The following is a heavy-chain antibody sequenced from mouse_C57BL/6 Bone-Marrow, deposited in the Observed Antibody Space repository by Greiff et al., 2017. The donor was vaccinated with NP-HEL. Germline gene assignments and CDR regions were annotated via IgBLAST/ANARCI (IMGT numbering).Heavy chain of an antibody. CDR2: ISDGGSYT. CDR3: ARELFLAY. J-gene: IGHJ3*01. D-gene: IGHD1-1*02. V-gene: IGHV5-4*01. Sequence: EVKLMESGGGLVKPGGSLKLSCAASGFTFSSYAMSWVRQTPEKRLEWVATISDGGSYTYYPDNVKGRFTISRDNAKNNLYMQMSDLKSEDTAMYYCARELFLAYWGQGTLVTVSA. CDR1: GFTFSSYA.